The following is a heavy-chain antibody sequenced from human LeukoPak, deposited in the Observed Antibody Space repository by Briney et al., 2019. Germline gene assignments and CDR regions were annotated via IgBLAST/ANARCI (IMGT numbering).Heavy chain of an antibody. CDR3: AKDHCYYDSSGYCFDY. Sequence: PGGSLRLSCAASGFTFSDYYMSWIRQAPGKGLEWVSYISSSGSTIYYADSVKGRFTISRDNSKNTLYLQMNSLRAEDTAVYYCAKDHCYYDSSGYCFDYWGQGTLVTVSS. CDR2: ISSSGSTI. V-gene: IGHV3-11*01. D-gene: IGHD3-22*01. CDR1: GFTFSDYY. J-gene: IGHJ4*02.